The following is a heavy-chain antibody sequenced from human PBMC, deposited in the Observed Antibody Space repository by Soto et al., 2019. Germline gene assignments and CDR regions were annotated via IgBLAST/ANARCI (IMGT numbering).Heavy chain of an antibody. CDR3: AKDYGDYVGAFDI. V-gene: IGHV4-59*01. CDR2: IYYSGST. D-gene: IGHD4-17*01. J-gene: IGHJ3*02. CDR1: GGSISSYY. Sequence: QVQLQESGPGLVKPSETLSLTCTVSGGSISSYYWSWIRQPPGKGLEWIGYIYYSGSTNYNPSLKSRVTISVDTSKNQFSLKLSSVTAADTAVYYCAKDYGDYVGAFDIWGQGTMVTVSS.